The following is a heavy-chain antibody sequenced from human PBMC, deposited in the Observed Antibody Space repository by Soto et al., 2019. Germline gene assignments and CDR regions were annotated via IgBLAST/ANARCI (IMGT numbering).Heavy chain of an antibody. CDR3: ARDRFGESYYYMDV. J-gene: IGHJ6*03. CDR2: INPNSGGT. CDR1: GYTFTGYY. V-gene: IGHV1-2*04. Sequence: ASVKVSCKASGYTFTGYYMHWVRQAPGQGLEWMGWINPNSGGTNYAQKFQGWVTMTRDTSISTAYMELSRLRSDDTAVYYCARDRFGESYYYMDVWGKGTTVTVSS. D-gene: IGHD3-10*01.